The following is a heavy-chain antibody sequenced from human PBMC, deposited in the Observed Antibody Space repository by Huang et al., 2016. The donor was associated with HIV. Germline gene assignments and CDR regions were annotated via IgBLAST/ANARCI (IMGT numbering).Heavy chain of an antibody. CDR1: GGSFSGPY. Sequence: QVQLQQWGAELLKPSETLSLTCAVSGGSFSGPYWTWIRQPPGRGLEWIGEISDSGSTTYNPSLKSRVTISGDTSQSQFSLKLNSVTAAETAIYYCARMFKYDSGGYWGNDAFDIWGQGTMVTVSS. CDR2: ISDSGST. J-gene: IGHJ3*02. D-gene: IGHD3-22*01. V-gene: IGHV4-34*02. CDR3: ARMFKYDSGGYWGNDAFDI.